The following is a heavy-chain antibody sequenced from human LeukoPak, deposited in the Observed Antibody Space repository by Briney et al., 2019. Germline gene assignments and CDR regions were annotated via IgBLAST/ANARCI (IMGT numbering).Heavy chain of an antibody. V-gene: IGHV4-61*02. CDR1: GVSISSGSYY. D-gene: IGHD3-22*01. CDR2: IYTSGST. CDR3: ARPYDSSGYYIRGAFDI. J-gene: IGHJ3*02. Sequence: PSETLSLTCTVSGVSISSGSYYWSWIRQPAGKGLEWIGRIYTSGSTNYNPTLKSRVTISVDTSKNQFSLRLSSVTAADTAVYYGARPYDSSGYYIRGAFDIWGQGAMVTVS.